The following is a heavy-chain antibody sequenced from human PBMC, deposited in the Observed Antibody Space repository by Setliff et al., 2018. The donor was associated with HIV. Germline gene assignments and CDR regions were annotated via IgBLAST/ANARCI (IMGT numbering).Heavy chain of an antibody. CDR2: INQLGSER. CDR3: TRGYYATGGYWANVHYYFDS. D-gene: IGHD2-21*02. J-gene: IGHJ4*02. Sequence: GGSLRLSCAASGFTFSGHWMTWVRQAPGKGLESVANINQLGSERYYVDSVKGRFTISRDNAKNSLFLQMNSLKTEDTAVYYCTRGYYATGGYWANVHYYFDSWGQGTLVTVSS. CDR1: GFTFSGHW. V-gene: IGHV3-7*03.